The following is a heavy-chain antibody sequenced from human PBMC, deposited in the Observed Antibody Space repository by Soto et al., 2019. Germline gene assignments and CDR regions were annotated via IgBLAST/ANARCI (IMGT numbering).Heavy chain of an antibody. V-gene: IGHV4-59*08. D-gene: IGHD6-19*01. CDR1: GGSISSYY. CDR3: ARRAIAVAWDEYYFDY. Sequence: LETLSLTCTVSGGSISSYYWSWIRQPPGKGLEWIGYIYYSGSTNYNPSLKSRITISVDTSKNQFSQKLSSVTAADTAVFYCARRAIAVAWDEYYFDYWGQGTLVTVSS. J-gene: IGHJ4*02. CDR2: IYYSGST.